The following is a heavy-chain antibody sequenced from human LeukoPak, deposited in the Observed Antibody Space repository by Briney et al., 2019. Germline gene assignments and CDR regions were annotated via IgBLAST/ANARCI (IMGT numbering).Heavy chain of an antibody. CDR3: ARSSYYYDSSGPLDY. V-gene: IGHV1-69*04. J-gene: IGHJ4*02. Sequence: AASVKVSCKASGGTFSSYAISWVRQAPGQGLEWMGRIIPILGIANYAQKFQGRVTITADKSTSTAYMELSSLRSEDTAVYYCARSSYYYDSSGPLDYWGQGTLVTVSS. CDR1: GGTFSSYA. D-gene: IGHD3-22*01. CDR2: IIPILGIA.